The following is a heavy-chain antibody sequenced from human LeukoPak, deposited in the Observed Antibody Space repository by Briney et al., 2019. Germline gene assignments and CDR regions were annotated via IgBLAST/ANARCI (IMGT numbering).Heavy chain of an antibody. J-gene: IGHJ4*02. Sequence: GGSLRLSCAASGFTVSSTYMSWVRQAPGKGLEWVSVIYNGGNKYYIDSVKGRFTISRDTSKNTLYLQMNSLRAEDTAVYYCASRHCSGGGCYFAGADPFDYLGQGTLVTVSS. V-gene: IGHV3-53*01. CDR1: GFTVSSTY. CDR3: ASRHCSGGGCYFAGADPFDY. D-gene: IGHD2-15*01. CDR2: IYNGGNK.